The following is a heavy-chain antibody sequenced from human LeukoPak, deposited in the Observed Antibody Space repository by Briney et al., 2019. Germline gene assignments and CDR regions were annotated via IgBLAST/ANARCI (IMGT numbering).Heavy chain of an antibody. J-gene: IGHJ4*02. D-gene: IGHD1-1*01. V-gene: IGHV4-4*09. CDR3: ARLDWNHIRGSYYFDY. CDR2: IYTSGST. CDR1: GGSISSYY. Sequence: SETLSLTCTVSGGSISSYYWSWIRQPPGKGLEWIVYIYTSGSTNYNPSLKSRVTISVDTSKNQFSLKLSSVTAADTAVYYCARLDWNHIRGSYYFDYWGQGTLVTVSS.